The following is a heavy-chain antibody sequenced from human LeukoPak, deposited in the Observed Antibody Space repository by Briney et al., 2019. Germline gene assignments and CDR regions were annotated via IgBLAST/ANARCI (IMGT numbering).Heavy chain of an antibody. CDR3: ATTYYHGSGTYSLVY. V-gene: IGHV4-61*05. CDR1: DGDIYTSPYY. D-gene: IGHD3-10*01. J-gene: IGHJ4*02. Sequence: PSETLSLTCTFSDGDIYTSPYYWGWIRQPPGKGLEWIGYIYYSGSTKYNPSLKSRVTISEDTSKNQFSLKLSSVTAADTAVYYCATTYYHGSGTYSLVYWGQGTLVTVSS. CDR2: IYYSGST.